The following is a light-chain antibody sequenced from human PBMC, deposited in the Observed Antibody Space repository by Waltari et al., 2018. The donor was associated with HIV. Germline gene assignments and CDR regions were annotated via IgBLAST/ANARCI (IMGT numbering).Light chain of an antibody. CDR3: QSYDRTLGVV. CDR2: ANT. Sequence: QSVLTQPPSVSGAPGQRVTISCTGSSSNFGAGFDVHWYQQLPGSAPHLLIYANTHRPSGVLARCAGSRSGTSASLAITGLQAEDEADYYCQSYDRTLGVVFGGGTKLTVL. V-gene: IGLV1-40*01. J-gene: IGLJ2*01. CDR1: SSNFGAGFD.